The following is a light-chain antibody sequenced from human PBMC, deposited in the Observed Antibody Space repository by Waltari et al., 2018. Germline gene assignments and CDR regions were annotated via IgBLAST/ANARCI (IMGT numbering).Light chain of an antibody. Sequence: QSALTQPASASASPGQSSTLPGTGTSRDLGNDNLVTWYPQHSGKVPKLIIDDFTHRPSGVSDRFAGSKSGNTASLTISGLQEVDEADYYCCSYAVSSTFVFGGGTKVTVL. V-gene: IGLV2-23*02. CDR3: CSYAVSSTFV. CDR2: DFT. J-gene: IGLJ2*01. CDR1: SRDLGNDNL.